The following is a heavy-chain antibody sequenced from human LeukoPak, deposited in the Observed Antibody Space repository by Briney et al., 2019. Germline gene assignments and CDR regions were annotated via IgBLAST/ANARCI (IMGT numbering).Heavy chain of an antibody. Sequence: GESLKISCKGSGYSFTSYWIGWVRQMPGKGLEWMGIIYPGDSDTRYSPSFQGQVTISADKSISTAYLQWSSLKASDTAIYYCARHETYSGGWDYFDYWGQGTLVTVSS. CDR2: IYPGDSDT. D-gene: IGHD6-19*01. CDR1: GYSFTSYW. V-gene: IGHV5-51*01. CDR3: ARHETYSGGWDYFDY. J-gene: IGHJ4*02.